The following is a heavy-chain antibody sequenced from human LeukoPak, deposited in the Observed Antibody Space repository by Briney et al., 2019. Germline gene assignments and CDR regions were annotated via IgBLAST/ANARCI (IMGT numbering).Heavy chain of an antibody. V-gene: IGHV3-49*04. CDR1: GFTFGDYA. CDR2: IRSKAYGGTT. J-gene: IGHJ3*02. D-gene: IGHD3-10*01. Sequence: GGSLRLSCTASGFTFGDYAMSWVRQAPGKGLEWVGFIRSKAYGGTTEYAASVKGRFTVSRDDSKSIAYLQMNSLKTEDTAVYYCTRDLVRGVMSAFDIWGQGTMVTVSS. CDR3: TRDLVRGVMSAFDI.